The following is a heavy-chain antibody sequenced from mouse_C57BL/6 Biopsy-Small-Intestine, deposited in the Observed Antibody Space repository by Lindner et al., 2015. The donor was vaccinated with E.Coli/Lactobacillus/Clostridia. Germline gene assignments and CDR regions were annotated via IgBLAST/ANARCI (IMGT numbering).Heavy chain of an antibody. D-gene: IGHD6-1*01. CDR3: AINRIGSSGWHIDY. CDR2: ISPRSDNT. Sequence: SVKVSCKASGYSFTSHGISWLRLVPGQGLEWLGWISPRSDNTNYAEKFKGRVTLTKDTSSRTAYMELSRLALGDTAMYYCAINRIGSSGWHIDYWGQGTLVTVS. J-gene: IGHJ4*01. V-gene: IGHV1-81*01. CDR1: GYSFTSHG.